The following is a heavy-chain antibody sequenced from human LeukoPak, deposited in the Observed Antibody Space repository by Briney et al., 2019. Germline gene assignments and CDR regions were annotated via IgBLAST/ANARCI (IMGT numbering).Heavy chain of an antibody. CDR1: GGSISSYY. CDR3: ARGIGKGLPRDY. Sequence: SETLSLTCTVSGGSISSYYWSWIRQPPGKGLEWIGYIYYSGSTNYNPSLKSRVTISVDTSKNQFSLKLSSVTAADTAVYYCARGIGKGLPRDYWGQGTLVTVSS. D-gene: IGHD1-26*01. CDR2: IYYSGST. J-gene: IGHJ4*02. V-gene: IGHV4-59*08.